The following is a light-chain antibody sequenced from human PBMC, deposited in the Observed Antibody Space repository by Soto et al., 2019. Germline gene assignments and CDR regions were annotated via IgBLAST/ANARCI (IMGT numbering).Light chain of an antibody. CDR1: QDISNH. CDR3: QQYYSTPIT. Sequence: IQMTQSPSSLSAPVGDRATITCQASQDISNHLNWYQQKPGKAPELLMFDASNLEPGVPSRFSGSGSGTDFTLTISCLQAEDVAVYYCQQYYSTPITFGQGTRLDIK. CDR2: DAS. J-gene: IGKJ5*01. V-gene: IGKV1-33*01.